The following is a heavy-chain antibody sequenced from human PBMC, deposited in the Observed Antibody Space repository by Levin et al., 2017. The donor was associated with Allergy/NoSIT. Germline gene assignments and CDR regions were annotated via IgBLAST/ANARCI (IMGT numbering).Heavy chain of an antibody. J-gene: IGHJ6*03. CDR2: INHSGST. CDR1: GGSFSGYY. V-gene: IGHV4-34*01. Sequence: PSETLSLTCAVYGGSFSGYYWSWIRQPPGKGLEWIGEINHSGSTNYNPSLKSRVTISVDTSKNQFSLKLSSVTAADTAVYYCARERPRHIYYYYMDVWGKGTTVTVSS. CDR3: ARERPRHIYYYYMDV. D-gene: IGHD6-25*01.